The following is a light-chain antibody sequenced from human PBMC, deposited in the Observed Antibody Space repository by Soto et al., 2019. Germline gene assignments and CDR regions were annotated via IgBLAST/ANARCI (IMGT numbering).Light chain of an antibody. CDR1: SSNIGAGYD. CDR3: QSSDSSLSGSVV. CDR2: GNS. V-gene: IGLV1-40*01. J-gene: IGLJ2*01. Sequence: QSVLTQPPSVSGAPGQRVTISCTGSSSNIGAGYDVHWYQQLPGTAPKVLIYGNSNRPAGVPDRFSGSKYGTSASLAITGLQAEDEADYYCQSSDSSLSGSVVFGGGTKVTVL.